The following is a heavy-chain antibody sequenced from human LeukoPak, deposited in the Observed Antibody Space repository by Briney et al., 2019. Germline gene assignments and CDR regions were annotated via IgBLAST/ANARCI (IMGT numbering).Heavy chain of an antibody. D-gene: IGHD3-16*02. V-gene: IGHV5-51*01. CDR1: GHNFTNYW. Sequence: GESLKISCKGSGHNFTNYWIAWVRQMPGKGLEWMGIIFPGDSDTRYSPSFQGQVTISVDKSISTAYLQWSSLQASDTTVYYCARRSYDYSWGTYRADPSFDQWGQGTLVTVSS. CDR3: ARRSYDYSWGTYRADPSFDQ. CDR2: IFPGDSDT. J-gene: IGHJ4*02.